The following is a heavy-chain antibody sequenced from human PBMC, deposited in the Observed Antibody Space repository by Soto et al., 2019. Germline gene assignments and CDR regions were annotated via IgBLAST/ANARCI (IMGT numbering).Heavy chain of an antibody. CDR3: VREDSSGYTFFDY. V-gene: IGHV4-59*01. J-gene: IGHJ4*02. D-gene: IGHD3-22*01. Sequence: SETLSLTCTVSGGSISGYYWSWLRQPPGKGLEWIGYIYYSGSTSYNPSLKSRLTISVDTSKNQFSLRLTSVTAADTAVYYCVREDSSGYTFFDYWGQGTLVTVSP. CDR2: IYYSGST. CDR1: GGSISGYY.